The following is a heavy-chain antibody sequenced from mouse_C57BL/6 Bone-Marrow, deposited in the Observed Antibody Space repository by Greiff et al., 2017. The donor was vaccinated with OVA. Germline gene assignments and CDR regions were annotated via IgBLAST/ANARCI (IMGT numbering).Heavy chain of an antibody. J-gene: IGHJ4*01. CDR2: IYPRDGST. CDR1: GYTFTSYD. Sequence: QVQLKESGPELVKPGASVKLSCKASGYTFTSYDINWVKQRPGQGLEWIGWIYPRDGSTKYNEKFKGKATLTVDTSSSTAYMELHSLTSEDSAVYFCARGDYYYGSYYYAMDYWGQGTSVTVSS. CDR3: ARGDYYYGSYYYAMDY. V-gene: IGHV1-85*01. D-gene: IGHD1-1*01.